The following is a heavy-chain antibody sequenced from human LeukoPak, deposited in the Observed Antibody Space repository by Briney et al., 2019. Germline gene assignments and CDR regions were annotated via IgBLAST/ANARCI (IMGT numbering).Heavy chain of an antibody. CDR2: IKTDGTST. D-gene: IGHD6-19*01. V-gene: IGHV3-74*01. J-gene: IGHJ4*02. CDR3: ARGTRGWYFDY. Sequence: GGSLRLSCAASGFTFGSCWMHWVRQAPGQGLVWVSLIKTDGTSTSYADSVKGRFTISRDNAKNSLYLQMNSLRAEDTAVYYCARGTRGWYFDYWGQGTLVTVSS. CDR1: GFTFGSCW.